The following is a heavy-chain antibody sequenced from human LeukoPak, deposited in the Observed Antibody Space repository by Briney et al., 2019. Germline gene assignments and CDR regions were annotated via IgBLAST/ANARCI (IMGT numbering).Heavy chain of an antibody. CDR2: INWNGGST. V-gene: IGHV3-20*04. Sequence: GGSLRLSCAATGFIFDNYGMSWVRQAPGKGLEWVSGINWNGGSTGYADSVKGRFTISRDKAKNFLYLQMNSLRAEDTALYYCARVTVSYDSSGYFDYWGQGALVTVSS. D-gene: IGHD3-22*01. J-gene: IGHJ4*02. CDR3: ARVTVSYDSSGYFDY. CDR1: GFIFDNYG.